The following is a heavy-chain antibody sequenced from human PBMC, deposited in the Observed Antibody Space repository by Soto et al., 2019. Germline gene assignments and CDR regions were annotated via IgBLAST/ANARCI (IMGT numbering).Heavy chain of an antibody. J-gene: IGHJ4*02. Sequence: QVQLQESGPGLLKPSETLSLTCTISGGSVSSYQWSWIRQPPGKGLEWIGLTSYSGNTAYNPSLKSRVAFSVDTSKNHFSLTLTSVTAADTAVYYCARDGVGPFDYWGQGTLVTVSS. D-gene: IGHD1-26*01. CDR3: ARDGVGPFDY. CDR1: GGSVSSYQ. CDR2: TSYSGNT. V-gene: IGHV4-59*02.